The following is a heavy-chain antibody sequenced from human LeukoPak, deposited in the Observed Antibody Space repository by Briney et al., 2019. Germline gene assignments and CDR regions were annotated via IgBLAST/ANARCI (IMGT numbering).Heavy chain of an antibody. CDR3: AKIRGVYATAFDY. CDR1: GFTFSNYW. V-gene: IGHV3-23*01. Sequence: PGGSLRLSCAASGFTFSNYWMGWVRQAPGKGLEWVSAISGSGGSTYYADSVKGLFTISRDNSKNTLYLQMNSLRAEDTAVYYCAKIRGVYATAFDYWGQGTLVTVSS. D-gene: IGHD2-8*01. CDR2: ISGSGGST. J-gene: IGHJ4*02.